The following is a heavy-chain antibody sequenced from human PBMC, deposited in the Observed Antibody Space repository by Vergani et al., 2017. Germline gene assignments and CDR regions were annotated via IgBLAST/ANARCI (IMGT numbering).Heavy chain of an antibody. CDR1: GFTFSSYG. V-gene: IGHV3-33*01. Sequence: VQLLESGGGLVQPGGSLRLSCAASGFTFSSYGMHWVRQAPGKGLEWVAVIWYDGSNKYYADSVKGRFTISRDNSKNTMYLQMNSLRAEDTAVYYCARDSDTAMVSLDYWGQGTLVTVSS. J-gene: IGHJ4*02. D-gene: IGHD5-18*01. CDR2: IWYDGSNK. CDR3: ARDSDTAMVSLDY.